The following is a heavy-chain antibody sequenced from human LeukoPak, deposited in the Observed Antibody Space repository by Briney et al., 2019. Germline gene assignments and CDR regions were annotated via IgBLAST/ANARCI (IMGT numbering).Heavy chain of an antibody. CDR3: ARVKKGHDYGDYGWWTRETNFDY. CDR1: GYTFTSYY. V-gene: IGHV1-46*01. J-gene: IGHJ4*02. Sequence: ASVKVSCKASGYTFTSYYMHWVRQAPGQGLEWMGIINPSGGSTSYAQKFQGRVTMTRDTSTSTVYMELSSLRSEDTAVYYCARVKKGHDYGDYGWWTRETNFDYWRQGTLVTVSS. CDR2: INPSGGST. D-gene: IGHD4-17*01.